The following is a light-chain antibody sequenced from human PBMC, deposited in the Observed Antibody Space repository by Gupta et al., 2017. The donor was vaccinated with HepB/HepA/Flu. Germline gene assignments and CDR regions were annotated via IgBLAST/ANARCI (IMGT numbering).Light chain of an antibody. CDR2: DAS. CDR1: QGISSY. CDR3: QQLNSYPLT. V-gene: IGKV1-9*01. Sequence: DIQLTQSPSFLSASVGDRVTITCRASQGISSYLAWYQQKPGKAPKLLIYDASTLQSGVPSRFSGSGSGTEFTLTISSLQPEDFATYYCQQLNSYPLTIGGGTKVAIK. J-gene: IGKJ4*01.